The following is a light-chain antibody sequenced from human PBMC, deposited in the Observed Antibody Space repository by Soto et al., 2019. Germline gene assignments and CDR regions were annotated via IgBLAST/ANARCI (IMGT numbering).Light chain of an antibody. J-gene: IGKJ5*01. V-gene: IGKV3-11*01. CDR1: QSVSSD. CDR2: DAS. CDR3: QQRSNWPTIT. Sequence: EIVLTQSPATLSLSPGERATLSCRASQSVSSDLAWYQQKPGQAPRLLIYDASNRATGIPVRFSGSGSGTDFTLTISSLEPEDFAVYYCQQRSNWPTITFGQGTRLEIK.